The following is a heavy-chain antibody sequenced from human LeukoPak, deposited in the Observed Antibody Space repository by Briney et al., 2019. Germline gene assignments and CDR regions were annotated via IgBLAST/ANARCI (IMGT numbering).Heavy chain of an antibody. V-gene: IGHV4-34*01. CDR1: GESFSGYY. CDR2: INHSERT. CDR3: ARHHLALLGYSGYDYDAFDI. J-gene: IGHJ3*02. Sequence: PSETLSLTCAVYGESFSGYYRTWIRQPPGKGLEWIGEINHSERTNYNPSLKSRVTISVDTSKNQFSLKMNYVTAADTAVYYCARHHLALLGYSGYDYDAFDIWGQGTMVTVSS. D-gene: IGHD5-12*01.